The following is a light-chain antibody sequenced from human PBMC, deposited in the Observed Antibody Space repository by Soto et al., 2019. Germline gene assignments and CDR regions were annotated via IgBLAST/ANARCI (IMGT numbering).Light chain of an antibody. V-gene: IGKV3-20*01. CDR3: QQYGSSLVT. J-gene: IGKJ2*01. Sequence: EIVLTQSPGTLSVSPGERATLACRASQSVSSSYLAWYQQKPGQAPRLLIYGASSMDTGIPYRFSGSGSGTDFTLTISRLEPEDFAVYYCQQYGSSLVTFGQGTKLEIK. CDR2: GAS. CDR1: QSVSSSY.